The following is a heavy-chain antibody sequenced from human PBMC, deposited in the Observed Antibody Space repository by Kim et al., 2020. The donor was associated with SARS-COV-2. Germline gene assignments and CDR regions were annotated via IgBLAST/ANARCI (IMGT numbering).Heavy chain of an antibody. V-gene: IGHV3-66*01. CDR1: GFTVSSDY. CDR2: MFRGNKT. D-gene: IGHD5-18*01. J-gene: IGHJ3*02. CDR3: ARDKAISQRWHGYLYI. Sequence: GGSLRLSCLASGFTVSSDYMGWVRQSPGKGLEWVSVMFRGNKTIYADAVRGGFTISRDISKNTVYLQIISLRDEATAVYYFARDKAISQRWHGYLYIWG.